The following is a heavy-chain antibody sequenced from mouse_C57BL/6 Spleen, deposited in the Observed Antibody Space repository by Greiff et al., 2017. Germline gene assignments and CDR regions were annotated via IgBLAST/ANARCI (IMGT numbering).Heavy chain of an antibody. V-gene: IGHV1-64*01. D-gene: IGHD1-1*01. CDR1: GYTFTSYW. J-gene: IGHJ2*01. CDR3: ESSEDWGSCYDY. Sequence: QVQLQQPGAELVKPGASVKLSCKASGYTFTSYWMHWVKQRPGQGLEWIGMIDPNSGCTKYNEKFKSKATLTVDKSSSTAYMQLSSLTSEDSAVYYCESSEDWGSCYDYWGQGTMVTVSS. CDR2: IDPNSGCT.